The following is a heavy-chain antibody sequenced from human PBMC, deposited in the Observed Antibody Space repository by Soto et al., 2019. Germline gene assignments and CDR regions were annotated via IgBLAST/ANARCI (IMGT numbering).Heavy chain of an antibody. CDR1: GGSISSGDYY. J-gene: IGHJ4*02. V-gene: IGHV4-30-4*01. D-gene: IGHD5-12*01. CDR3: AREWLRYYFDY. Sequence: SETLSLTCTVSGGSISSGDYYWSWIRQPPGKGLEWIGYIYYSGSTYYNPSLKSRVTISVDTSKNQFSLKLSSVTAADTAVYYCAREWLRYYFDYWGQGTLVTVSS. CDR2: IYYSGST.